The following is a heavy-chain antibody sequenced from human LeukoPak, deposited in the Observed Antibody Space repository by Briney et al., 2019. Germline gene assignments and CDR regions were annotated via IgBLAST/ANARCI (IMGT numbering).Heavy chain of an antibody. D-gene: IGHD2-15*01. V-gene: IGHV3-21*01. CDR1: GFTFSSYN. Sequence: PGGSLRLSCAASGFTFSSYNMDSVRQAPGNGLEWVSSIGSSSNYIHYADSLKGRFAISRDYAKNSLYLHMNSLKAEDTAVYYCARGELGDCTGGSCYFDYWGQGTLVTVSS. CDR2: IGSSSNYI. CDR3: ARGELGDCTGGSCYFDY. J-gene: IGHJ4*02.